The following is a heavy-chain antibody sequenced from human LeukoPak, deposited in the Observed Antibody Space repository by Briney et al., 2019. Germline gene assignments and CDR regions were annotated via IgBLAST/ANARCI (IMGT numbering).Heavy chain of an antibody. J-gene: IGHJ4*02. CDR2: ISSSSSYT. CDR3: ARRPYYYDSSGYYDDY. Sequence: GGSLRLSCAASGFTFSDYYMSWIRQAPGKGLEWVSYISSSSSYTNYADSVKGRFTISRDNTKNSLYLQMNSLRAEDTAVYYRARRPYYYDSSGYYDDYRGQGTLVTVSS. CDR1: GFTFSDYY. D-gene: IGHD3-22*01. V-gene: IGHV3-11*03.